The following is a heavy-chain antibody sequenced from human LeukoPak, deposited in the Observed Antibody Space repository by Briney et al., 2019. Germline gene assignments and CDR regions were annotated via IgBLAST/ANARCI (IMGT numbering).Heavy chain of an antibody. CDR3: ARVVALYHGSGRNEYYFDY. J-gene: IGHJ4*02. V-gene: IGHV4-59*01. D-gene: IGHD3-10*01. CDR1: GGSISSYH. Sequence: SETLSLTCTVSGGSISSYHWSWIRQPPGKGLEWIGYIFYSGSTNYNPSLKSRVTISVDTSKNQFSLKLSSVTAADTAVYYCARVVALYHGSGRNEYYFDYWGQGTLVTVSS. CDR2: IFYSGST.